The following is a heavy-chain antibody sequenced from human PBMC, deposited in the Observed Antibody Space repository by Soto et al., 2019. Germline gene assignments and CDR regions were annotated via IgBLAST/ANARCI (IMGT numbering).Heavy chain of an antibody. J-gene: IGHJ4*01. Sequence: QVQLVQSGADVKKPGYSVNVSCKDSGGTFSNHLISWVRQAPGQGLEWMGTIIPLFGILNYAQKLQGRVTISADKSTSTAYMELSSLRSDDTAVYYCASGSLYGSGSYPVDYWGQGTLVTVSS. CDR3: ASGSLYGSGSYPVDY. CDR1: GGTFSNHL. D-gene: IGHD3-10*01. V-gene: IGHV1-69*02. CDR2: IIPLFGIL.